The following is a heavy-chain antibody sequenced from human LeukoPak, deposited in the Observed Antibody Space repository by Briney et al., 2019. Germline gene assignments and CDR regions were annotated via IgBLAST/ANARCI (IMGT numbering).Heavy chain of an antibody. CDR2: ISYDESNK. CDR1: GFTFSSYA. Sequence: SGGSLRLSCAASGFTFSSYAMHWVRQAPGKGLEWVAVISYDESNKYYADSVKGRFTISRDNSKNTLYLQMNSLRAEDTAVYYCARARHGRIAVANYYYYYGMDVWGQGTTVTVSS. D-gene: IGHD6-19*01. CDR3: ARARHGRIAVANYYYYYGMDV. J-gene: IGHJ6*02. V-gene: IGHV3-30-3*01.